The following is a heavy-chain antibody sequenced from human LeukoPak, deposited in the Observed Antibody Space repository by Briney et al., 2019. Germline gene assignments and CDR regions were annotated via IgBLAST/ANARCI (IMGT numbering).Heavy chain of an antibody. Sequence: GGSLRLSRAASGFTVSGYGMHWVRQAPGKGLEWMAVISYDGSHIYYADSVKGRFTISRDSSKNTLYLQMNSLRTDDTAVYYCARDRSNSWTFDYWGQGTLVTVSS. J-gene: IGHJ4*02. V-gene: IGHV3-30*03. D-gene: IGHD6-13*01. CDR3: ARDRSNSWTFDY. CDR2: ISYDGSHI. CDR1: GFTVSGYG.